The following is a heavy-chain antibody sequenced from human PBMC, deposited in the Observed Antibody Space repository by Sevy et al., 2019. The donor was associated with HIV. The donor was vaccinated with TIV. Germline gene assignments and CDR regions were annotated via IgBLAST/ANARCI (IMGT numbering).Heavy chain of an antibody. V-gene: IGHV3-7*03. D-gene: IGHD2-2*01. CDR1: GFTFSNYW. J-gene: IGHJ6*02. CDR3: ARDCSSATCLWGLDV. CDR2: IKRDGSEK. Sequence: GGSLRLSCAASGFTFSNYWMSWVRQAPGKGLEWVANIKRDGSEKYYVASVKGRFTISRDNAKTSLYLRMNSLRAEDTAVYYCARDCSSATCLWGLDVWGQGTTVTVSS.